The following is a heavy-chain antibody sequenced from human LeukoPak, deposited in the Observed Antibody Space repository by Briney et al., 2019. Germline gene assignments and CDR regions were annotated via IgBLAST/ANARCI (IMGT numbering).Heavy chain of an antibody. J-gene: IGHJ4*02. CDR2: IKQDGSEK. V-gene: IGHV3-7*01. D-gene: IGHD2-2*01. Sequence: GGSLRLSCIASGFTFSDYSFNWVRQAPGKGLEWVANIKQDGSEKYYVDSVKGRFTISRDNAKNSLYLQMNSLRAEDTAVYYCARGGRSSTSCYVYWGQGTLVTVSS. CDR1: GFTFSDYS. CDR3: ARGGRSSTSCYVY.